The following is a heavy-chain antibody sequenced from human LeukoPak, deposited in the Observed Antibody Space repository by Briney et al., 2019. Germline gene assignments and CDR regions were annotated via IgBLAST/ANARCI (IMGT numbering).Heavy chain of an antibody. CDR1: GFTFSSYW. D-gene: IGHD6-13*01. V-gene: IGHV3-7*02. CDR3: APGITAAGTQDY. J-gene: IGHJ4*02. Sequence: GGSLRLSCAASGFTFSSYWMSWVRQAPGKGLEWVANIKRDGSEKYYVDSLKGRFTVSRDNAENTLYLQMNSLRAEDTAVYYCAPGITAAGTQDYWGQGTLVTVSS. CDR2: IKRDGSEK.